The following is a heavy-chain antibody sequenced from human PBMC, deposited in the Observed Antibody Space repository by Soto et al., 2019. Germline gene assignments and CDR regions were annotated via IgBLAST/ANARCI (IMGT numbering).Heavy chain of an antibody. D-gene: IGHD5-12*01. Sequence: QVQLVESGGGEVQPGRSLTISCAASGFTFSTYGMHWVRQTPGKGLEGVAVISYDGTNKLYSDSVKGRFTISRDNFKNTLTQQMNSMRADDTAVYSCAKDLQSYGDDDYYCYGMDVWGLGTRVTVSS. CDR2: ISYDGTNK. V-gene: IGHV3-30*18. CDR3: AKDLQSYGDDDYYCYGMDV. J-gene: IGHJ6*02. CDR1: GFTFSTYG.